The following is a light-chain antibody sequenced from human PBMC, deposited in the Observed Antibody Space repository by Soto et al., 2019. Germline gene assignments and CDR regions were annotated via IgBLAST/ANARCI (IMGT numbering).Light chain of an antibody. V-gene: IGKV3-20*01. Sequence: EIVLTQSPGTLSLSPGERATLSCRASQSVSSDYLAWYQQKPGQPHRLLIYGVYSRATGIQDRFSGSGSGPDFTLTIRRLEPEDLAVYYCKQYGNSPWTFGQGTKVDIK. CDR2: GVY. J-gene: IGKJ1*01. CDR1: QSVSSDY. CDR3: KQYGNSPWT.